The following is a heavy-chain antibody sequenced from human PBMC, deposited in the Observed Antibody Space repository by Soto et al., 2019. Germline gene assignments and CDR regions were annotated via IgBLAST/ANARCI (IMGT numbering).Heavy chain of an antibody. CDR1: GFTFDDYG. Sequence: PGGSLRLSCAASGFTFDDYGMSWVRQGPGKGLEWVSGINWNGGSTGYADSVKGRFTISRDNAKNSLYLQMNSLRAEDTALYHCARGGYCSSTSCYEYYYYMDVWGKGTTVTVSS. CDR3: ARGGYCSSTSCYEYYYYMDV. D-gene: IGHD2-2*01. J-gene: IGHJ6*03. CDR2: INWNGGST. V-gene: IGHV3-20*01.